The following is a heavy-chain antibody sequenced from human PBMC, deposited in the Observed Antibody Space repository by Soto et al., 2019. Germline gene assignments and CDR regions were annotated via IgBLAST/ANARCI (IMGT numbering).Heavy chain of an antibody. J-gene: IGHJ5*02. Sequence: PSETLSLTCTVSGGSISSYYWSWIRQPAGKGLEWIGRIYTSGSTNYNPSLKSRVTMSVDTSKNQFSLKLSSVTAADTAVYYCARDSNAPGYSSGWYHWFDPWGQGTLVTVSS. CDR3: ARDSNAPGYSSGWYHWFDP. D-gene: IGHD6-19*01. V-gene: IGHV4-4*07. CDR2: IYTSGST. CDR1: GGSISSYY.